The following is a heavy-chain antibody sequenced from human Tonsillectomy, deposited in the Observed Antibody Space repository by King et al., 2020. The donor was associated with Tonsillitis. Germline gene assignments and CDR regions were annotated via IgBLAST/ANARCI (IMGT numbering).Heavy chain of an antibody. J-gene: IGHJ4*02. D-gene: IGHD6-19*01. V-gene: IGHV3-23*04. CDR2: VRPNGDRK. CDR3: ARERGSSGWYTVDY. CDR1: GFTFSSYA. Sequence: VQLVESGGGLVQPGGSLRLSCAASGFTFSSYAMAWVRQTPGKGLEWVTTVRPNGDRKYYADSVKGRFTISRDNSRNTLYLQMDSLRAEDTAVFYCARERGSSGWYTVDYWGQGALVTVSS.